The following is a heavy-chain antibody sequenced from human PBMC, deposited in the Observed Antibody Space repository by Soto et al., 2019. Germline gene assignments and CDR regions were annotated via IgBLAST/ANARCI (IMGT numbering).Heavy chain of an antibody. J-gene: IGHJ6*02. CDR2: INPGSGGT. Sequence: ASGKVSCKASGYTFTGYYMHWVRQAPGQGLEWMGWINPGSGGTNYAQKFQGRVTMTRDTSISTAYMELSRLRSDDTAVYYCARGDRAIFGSYYYYGMDVWGQGTTVTVSS. V-gene: IGHV1-2*02. D-gene: IGHD3-3*01. CDR1: GYTFTGYY. CDR3: ARGDRAIFGSYYYYGMDV.